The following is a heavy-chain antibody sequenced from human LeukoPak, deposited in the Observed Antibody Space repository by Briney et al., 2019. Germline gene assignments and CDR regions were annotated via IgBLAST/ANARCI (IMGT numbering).Heavy chain of an antibody. J-gene: IGHJ5*02. Sequence: PSETLSLTCTVSGYSISTGYYWDWIRQPPGKGLEWIGSIYYSGSTYYNPSLKSRVTISVDTSKNQFSLKLSSVTAADTAVYYCARESYDSSGLSSWFDPWGQGTLVTVSS. CDR2: IYYSGST. CDR3: ARESYDSSGLSSWFDP. D-gene: IGHD3-22*01. V-gene: IGHV4-38-2*02. CDR1: GYSISTGYY.